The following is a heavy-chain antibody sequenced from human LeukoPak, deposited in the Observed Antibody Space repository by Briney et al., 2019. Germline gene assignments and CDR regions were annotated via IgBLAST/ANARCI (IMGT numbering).Heavy chain of an antibody. D-gene: IGHD3-10*01. J-gene: IGHJ3*02. CDR1: GGSISSYY. CDR2: IYYSGST. Sequence: SETLSLTCTVSGGSISSYYWSWIRQPPGKGLEWIGYIYYSGSTNYNPSLKSRVTISVDTSKNQFSLKLSSVTAADTAVYYCARDLFLITPYGSGSLGAFDIWGQGTMVTVSS. CDR3: ARDLFLITPYGSGSLGAFDI. V-gene: IGHV4-59*01.